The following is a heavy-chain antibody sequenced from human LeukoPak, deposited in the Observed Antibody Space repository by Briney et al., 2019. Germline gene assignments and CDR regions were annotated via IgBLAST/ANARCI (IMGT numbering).Heavy chain of an antibody. CDR3: AAESIAAHPPHFDY. D-gene: IGHD6-6*01. CDR1: GFTVSSNY. J-gene: IGHJ4*02. Sequence: GGSLRLSCAASGFTVSSNYVSWVRQAPGKGLEWVSVIYSGGSTHYADSVKGRFTISIDNSKNTLNLQMNSLRAEDTAVYYCAAESIAAHPPHFDYWGQGTLVIVSS. CDR2: IYSGGST. V-gene: IGHV3-66*01.